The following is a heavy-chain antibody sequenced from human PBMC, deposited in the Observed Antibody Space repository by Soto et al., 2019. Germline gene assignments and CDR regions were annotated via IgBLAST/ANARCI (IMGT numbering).Heavy chain of an antibody. Sequence: GGSLRLSCAASGFTFSSYSMNWVRQAPGKGLEWVSSISSSSSYIYYADSVKGRFTISRDNAKNSLYLQMNSLRAEDTAVYYCARDLSSGWYPSPWGQGTLVTVSS. CDR3: ARDLSSGWYPSP. CDR2: ISSSSSYI. J-gene: IGHJ5*02. V-gene: IGHV3-21*01. D-gene: IGHD6-19*01. CDR1: GFTFSSYS.